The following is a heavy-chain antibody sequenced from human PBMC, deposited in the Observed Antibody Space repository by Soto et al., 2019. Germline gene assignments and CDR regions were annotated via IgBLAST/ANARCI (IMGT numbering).Heavy chain of an antibody. D-gene: IGHD6-13*01. Sequence: SETLSLTCTVSGGSISSYYWSWIRQPPGKGLEWIGYIYYSGSTNYNPSLKSRVTISVDTSKNQFSLKLSSVTAADTAVYYCARIIPGYSSSWYLDYGMDVWGQGTTVT. V-gene: IGHV4-59*01. CDR3: ARIIPGYSSSWYLDYGMDV. CDR1: GGSISSYY. J-gene: IGHJ6*02. CDR2: IYYSGST.